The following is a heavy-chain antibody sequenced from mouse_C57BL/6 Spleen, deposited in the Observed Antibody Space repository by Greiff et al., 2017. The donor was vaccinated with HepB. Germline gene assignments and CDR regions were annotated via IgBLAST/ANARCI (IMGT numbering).Heavy chain of an antibody. Sequence: QVQLQQPGAELVKPGASVKLSCKASGYTFTSYWMHWVKQRPGQGLEWIGMIHPNSGSTNYNEKFKSKATLTVDKSSSTAYMQLSSPTSEDSAVYYCARNSDYYGSSYFDYWGQGTTLTVSS. V-gene: IGHV1-64*01. CDR1: GYTFTSYW. CDR3: ARNSDYYGSSYFDY. D-gene: IGHD1-1*01. J-gene: IGHJ2*01. CDR2: IHPNSGST.